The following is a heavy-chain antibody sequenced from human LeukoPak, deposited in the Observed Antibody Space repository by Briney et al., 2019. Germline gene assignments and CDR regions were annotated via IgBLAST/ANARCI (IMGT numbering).Heavy chain of an antibody. CDR1: DGSISSTTYY. CDR2: VYYSGNT. Sequence: SQTLSLTCTVSDGSISSTTYYRGRIRQPPGKGPQWTGSVYYSGNTYYNPSPKSRASVSVDTSKIQFSLKLSSVTAADTAVYYCARGDSSSWYLFDYWGQGTLVTVSS. V-gene: IGHV4-39*07. J-gene: IGHJ4*02. D-gene: IGHD6-13*01. CDR3: ARGDSSSWYLFDY.